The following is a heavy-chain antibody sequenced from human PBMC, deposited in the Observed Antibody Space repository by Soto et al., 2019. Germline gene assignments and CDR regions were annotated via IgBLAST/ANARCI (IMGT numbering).Heavy chain of an antibody. Sequence: EVQLVESGGDLVQPGRSLRLSCAVSGLSFHAAGMHWVRQAPGKGLEWVSGIIWNTGRVGYADSVKGRFTISRDKTKNSLYLQMNSLRVEDTALYFCTEDITTGGADVWGQGTTVTVSS. J-gene: IGHJ6*02. CDR1: GLSFHAAG. CDR3: TEDITTGGADV. V-gene: IGHV3-9*01. D-gene: IGHD3-10*01. CDR2: IIWNTGRV.